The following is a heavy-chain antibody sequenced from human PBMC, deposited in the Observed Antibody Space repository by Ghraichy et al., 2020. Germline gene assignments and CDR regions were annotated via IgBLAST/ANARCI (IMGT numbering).Heavy chain of an antibody. CDR2: MNPKSGNT. CDR1: GYTFSNYD. D-gene: IGHD7-27*01. Sequence: ASVKVSCRASGYTFSNYDINWVRQAPGQGLEYMGWMNPKSGNTGFVQKFQGRVTISTDTSAETAYMEMNSLTSEDTAVYYCARVIRNELWSDYWGQGTLVTVSS. CDR3: ARVIRNELWSDY. V-gene: IGHV1-8*01. J-gene: IGHJ4*02.